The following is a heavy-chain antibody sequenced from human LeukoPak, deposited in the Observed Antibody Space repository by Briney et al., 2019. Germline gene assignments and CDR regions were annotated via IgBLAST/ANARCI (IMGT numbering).Heavy chain of an antibody. CDR3: ARTVTNNPYYYYMDV. CDR2: IIPIFGTA. V-gene: IGHV1-69*13. J-gene: IGHJ6*03. Sequence: GASVKVSCKASGGTFSSYAISWVRQAPGQGLEWMGGIIPIFGTANYAQKFQGRVTITADESTSTAYMELSSLRSEDTAVYYCARTVTNNPYYYYMDVWGKGTTVTISS. D-gene: IGHD4-17*01. CDR1: GGTFSSYA.